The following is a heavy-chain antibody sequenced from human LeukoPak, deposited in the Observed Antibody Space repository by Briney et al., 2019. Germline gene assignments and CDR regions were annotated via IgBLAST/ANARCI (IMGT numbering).Heavy chain of an antibody. J-gene: IGHJ4*02. CDR3: AKEHDYYDSSGYYFDY. CDR2: ISSSGRTM. V-gene: IGHV3-48*03. Sequence: GGSLRLSCAASGFTFTSYEMNWVRQAPGKGLEWISYISSSGRTMYYADSVKGRFTISRDNSKNTLYLQMNSLRAEDTAVYYCAKEHDYYDSSGYYFDYWGQGTLVTVSS. CDR1: GFTFTSYE. D-gene: IGHD3-22*01.